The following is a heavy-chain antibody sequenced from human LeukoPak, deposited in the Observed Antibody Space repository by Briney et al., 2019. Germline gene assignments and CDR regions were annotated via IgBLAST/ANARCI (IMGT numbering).Heavy chain of an antibody. V-gene: IGHV1-3*03. CDR2: INAGNGNT. Sequence: GASVKVSCKASGYTFTGYYMHWVRQAPGQGLEWMGWINAGNGNTKYSQEFQGRVTITRDTSASTAYMELSSLRSEDMAVYYCARAYCSGGSCYRYYFDYWGQGTLVTVSS. J-gene: IGHJ4*02. D-gene: IGHD2-15*01. CDR3: ARAYCSGGSCYRYYFDY. CDR1: GYTFTGYY.